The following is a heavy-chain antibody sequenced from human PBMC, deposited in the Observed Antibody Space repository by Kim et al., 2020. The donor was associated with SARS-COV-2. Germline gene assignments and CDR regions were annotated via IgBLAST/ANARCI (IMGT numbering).Heavy chain of an antibody. CDR1: GLTFSSYW. J-gene: IGHJ3*02. CDR2: INSDGSST. CDR3: ARGSSGSYPRAFDI. D-gene: IGHD1-26*01. Sequence: GGSLRLSCAASGLTFSSYWMHWVRQAPGKGLVWVSRINSDGSSTTYADSVKGRFTISRDNAKNTLYLQISSLRAEDTAVYYCARGSSGSYPRAFDIWGQGTMVTVSS. V-gene: IGHV3-74*01.